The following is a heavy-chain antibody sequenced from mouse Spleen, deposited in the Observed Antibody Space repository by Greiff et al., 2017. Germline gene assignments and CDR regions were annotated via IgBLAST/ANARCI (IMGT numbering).Heavy chain of an antibody. V-gene: IGHV1-22*01. CDR3: APAKFITTVVPYAMDY. J-gene: IGHJ4*01. Sequence: EVKLMESGPELVKPGASVKMSCKASGYTFTDYNMHWVKQSHGKSLEWIGYINPNNGGTSYNQKFKGKATLTVNKSSSTAYMELRSLTSEDSAVYYCAPAKFITTVVPYAMDYWGQGTSVTVSS. D-gene: IGHD1-1*01. CDR1: GYTFTDYN. CDR2: INPNNGGT.